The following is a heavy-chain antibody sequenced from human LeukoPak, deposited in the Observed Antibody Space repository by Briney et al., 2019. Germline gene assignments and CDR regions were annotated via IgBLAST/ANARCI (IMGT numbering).Heavy chain of an antibody. J-gene: IGHJ4*02. CDR1: GYTFTSYD. CDR2: INPNSGGT. CDR3: ARSPFGTYCSSTSCLTIDY. Sequence: ASVKVSCKASGYTFTSYDINWVRQATGQGLEWMGWINPNSGGTNYAQKFQGRVTMTRDTSISTAYMELSRLRSDDTAVYYCARSPFGTYCSSTSCLTIDYWGQGTLVTVSS. D-gene: IGHD2-2*01. V-gene: IGHV1-2*02.